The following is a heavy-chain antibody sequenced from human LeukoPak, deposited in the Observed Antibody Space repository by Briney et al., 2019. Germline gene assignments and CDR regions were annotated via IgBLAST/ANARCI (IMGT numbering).Heavy chain of an antibody. CDR2: INHSGST. CDR1: GGSFSGYY. V-gene: IGHV4-34*01. D-gene: IGHD2-15*01. J-gene: IGHJ5*02. Sequence: SETLSLTCAVYGGSFSGYYWSWIRQPPGKVLEWIGEINHSGSTNYNPSLKSRVTISVDTSKNQFSLKLSSVTAADTAVYYCAREAQIVVVENWFDPWGQGTLVTVSS. CDR3: AREAQIVVVENWFDP.